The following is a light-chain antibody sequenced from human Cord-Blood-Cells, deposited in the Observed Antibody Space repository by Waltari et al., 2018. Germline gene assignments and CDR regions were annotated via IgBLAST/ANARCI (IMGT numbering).Light chain of an antibody. CDR3: CSYAGSYTSYV. Sequence: GTSSDVGGYNYVSWYQQHPGKAPKLMIYDVSKRPSGVPDRFSGSKSGNTASLTISGLQAEDEADYYCCSYAGSYTSYVFGTGTKVTVL. V-gene: IGLV2-11*01. J-gene: IGLJ1*01. CDR2: DVS. CDR1: SSDVGGYNY.